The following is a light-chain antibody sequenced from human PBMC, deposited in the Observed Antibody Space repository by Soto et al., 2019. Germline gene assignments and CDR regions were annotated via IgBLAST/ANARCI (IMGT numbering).Light chain of an antibody. Sequence: DIQMTQSPSSLSASVGDRVTITCRASQGISNYLAWYQQKPGKVPKLLFYAASTLQSGVPSRFSGSGSGTDFTLTISSLQPEDVATYYCQQSYSTLTFGGGTKVDIK. V-gene: IGKV1-27*01. CDR2: AAS. J-gene: IGKJ4*01. CDR1: QGISNY. CDR3: QQSYSTLT.